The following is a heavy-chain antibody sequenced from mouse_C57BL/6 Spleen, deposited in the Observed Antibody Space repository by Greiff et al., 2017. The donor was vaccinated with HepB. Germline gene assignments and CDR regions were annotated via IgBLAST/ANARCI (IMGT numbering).Heavy chain of an antibody. V-gene: IGHV1-54*01. CDR3: AISGDYFDY. CDR2: INPGSGGT. Sequence: VQLQESGAELVRPGTSVKVSCKASGYAFTNYLIEWVKQRPGQGLEWIGVINPGSGGTNYNEKFKGKATLTADKSSSTAYMQLSSLTSEDSAVYFCAISGDYFDYWGQGTTLTVSS. D-gene: IGHD1-1*02. CDR1: GYAFTNYL. J-gene: IGHJ2*01.